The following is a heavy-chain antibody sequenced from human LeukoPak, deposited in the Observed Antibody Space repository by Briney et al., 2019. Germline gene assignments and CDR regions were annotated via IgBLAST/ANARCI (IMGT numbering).Heavy chain of an antibody. CDR2: INHSGST. D-gene: IGHD3-3*01. CDR3: ARARYYDFWSGPRGPTPFDY. V-gene: IGHV4-34*01. CDR1: GGSFSGYY. Sequence: SETLSLTCAVYGGSFSGYYWSWIRQPPGKGLEWIGEINHSGSTNYNPSLKSRVTISVDTSKNQFSLKLSSVTAADTAVYYRARARYYDFWSGPRGPTPFDYWGQGTLVTVSS. J-gene: IGHJ4*02.